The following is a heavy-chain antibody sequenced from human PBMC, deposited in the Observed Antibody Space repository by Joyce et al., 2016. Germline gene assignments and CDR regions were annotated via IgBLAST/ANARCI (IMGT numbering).Heavy chain of an antibody. CDR1: GFTVASHV. J-gene: IGHJ2*01. V-gene: IGHV3-33*01. CDR2: IWYDGKEK. D-gene: IGHD3-10*01. CDR3: ARVPRFDTWYFDL. Sequence: QVQLVESGGGVVQPGRSLRISCAATGFTVASHVVHWVRQAPGKGLEWVAVIWYDGKEKYYTDSVKGRFTISRDISENTLSLQMDSLRVEDTAVYYCARVPRFDTWYFDLWGRGTLVTVSS.